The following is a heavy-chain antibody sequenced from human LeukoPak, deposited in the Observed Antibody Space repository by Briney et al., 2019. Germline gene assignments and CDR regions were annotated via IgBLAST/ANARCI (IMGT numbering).Heavy chain of an antibody. CDR1: GVSISSHNYY. CDR3: ARESGPWDKNWFDP. D-gene: IGHD3-3*01. CDR2: ISTGGST. J-gene: IGHJ5*02. V-gene: IGHV4-61*02. Sequence: SETLSLTCTVSGVSISSHNYYWSWIPQPAGKGLEWIVRISTGGSTNYNPSHNRRLTLSLDTSQSQFSLKLSSVTAADTAVYYCARESGPWDKNWFDPWGQGTLVTVSS.